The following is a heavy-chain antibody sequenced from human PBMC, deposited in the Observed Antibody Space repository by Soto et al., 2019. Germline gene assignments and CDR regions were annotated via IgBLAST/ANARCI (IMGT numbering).Heavy chain of an antibody. Sequence: FEPQPLTGTVSDGYISGPYGRWIRQSTGKGLEWIGYVYYSGSTNYNPSLKSRVTISVDTSKNQFSLKLSSVTAADTAVYYCARGYYDTSGQSNTFDIWGQGTMVTVSS. J-gene: IGHJ3*02. CDR1: DGYISGPY. D-gene: IGHD3-22*01. CDR2: VYYSGST. V-gene: IGHV4-59*11. CDR3: ARGYYDTSGQSNTFDI.